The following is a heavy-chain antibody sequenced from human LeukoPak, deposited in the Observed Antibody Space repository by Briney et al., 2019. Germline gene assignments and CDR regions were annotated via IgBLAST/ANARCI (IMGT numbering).Heavy chain of an antibody. V-gene: IGHV4-4*07. Sequence: KASETLSLTCTVSGGSISSYYWSWIRQPAGKGLEWIGRIYTSGSTNYNPSLKSRVTMSVDTSKNQFSLKLSSVTAADTAVYYCARGDRRSGYVAGHYYYGMDVWGQGTTVTVSS. CDR1: GGSISSYY. CDR2: IYTSGST. CDR3: ARGDRRSGYVAGHYYYGMDV. J-gene: IGHJ6*02. D-gene: IGHD5-12*01.